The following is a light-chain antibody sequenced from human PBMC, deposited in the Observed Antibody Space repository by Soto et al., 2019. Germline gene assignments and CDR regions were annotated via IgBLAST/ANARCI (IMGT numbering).Light chain of an antibody. CDR1: SIDVGDSDF. CDR3: SSHAGTINFPYI. CDR2: VVT. V-gene: IGLV2-11*01. J-gene: IGLJ1*01. Sequence: QSVLTQPRSVSGSPGQSVTISCTGTSIDVGDSDFVSWYQQHPGKAPKLMIYVVTKRPSGVPDRFSGSKSGNTASLTISGLQDEDEADYYCSSHAGTINFPYIFGTGTKVTVL.